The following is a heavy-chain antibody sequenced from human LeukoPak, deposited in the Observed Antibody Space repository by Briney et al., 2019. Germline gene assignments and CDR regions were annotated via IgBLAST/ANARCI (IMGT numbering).Heavy chain of an antibody. CDR2: ISGSSSYK. J-gene: IGHJ6*03. V-gene: IGHV3-21*01. Sequence: GGSLRLSRVASGFTFNSYNMNWVRQAPGKGLEWVSSISGSSSYKYSADSLSGRFTISRDNARNSLYLQMNSLRVEDTAVYYCARFSDDYYYYYMDVWGKGTTVTVSS. CDR3: ARFSDDYYYYYMDV. CDR1: GFTFNSYN.